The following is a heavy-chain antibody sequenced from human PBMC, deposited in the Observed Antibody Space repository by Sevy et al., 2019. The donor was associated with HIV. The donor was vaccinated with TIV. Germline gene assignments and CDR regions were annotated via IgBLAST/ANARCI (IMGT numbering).Heavy chain of an antibody. CDR1: GFTFTLYA. V-gene: IGHV3-30-3*01. CDR3: ARVAVEYCTDDCYHRFDY. CDR2: ISYSGTNK. Sequence: GGYLRLSCAASGFTFTLYAIHWVRQAPGKGLEWVALISYSGTNKYYADSVKGRFTTSRDDSKNTAYLQMNNLRTDDTAVYYCARVAVEYCTDDCYHRFDYWGQGTQVTVSS. J-gene: IGHJ4*02. D-gene: IGHD2-21*02.